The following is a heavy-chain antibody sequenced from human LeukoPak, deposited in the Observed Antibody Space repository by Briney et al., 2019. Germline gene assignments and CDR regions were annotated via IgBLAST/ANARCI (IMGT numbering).Heavy chain of an antibody. J-gene: IGHJ5*02. D-gene: IGHD1-26*01. V-gene: IGHV3-64*01. CDR1: GFTFSSYA. CDR2: ISSNGGST. CDR3: ATTYSGSYNH. Sequence: GGSLRLSCAASGFTFSSYAMHWVRQAPGKGLEYVSAISSNGGSTYYANSVKGRFTISRDNSKNTLYLQMGSLRAEDMAVYYCATTYSGSYNHWGQGILVTVSS.